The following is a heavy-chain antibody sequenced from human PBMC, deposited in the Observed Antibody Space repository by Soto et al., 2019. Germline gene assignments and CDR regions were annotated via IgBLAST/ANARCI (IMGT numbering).Heavy chain of an antibody. Sequence: QVQHVQSGAEVKKPGASVRVSCKASGYSFNYYVMHWVRQAPGQRLEWMGWINGVNGNTKYSQKFQARVALTRDTSASTAYLELSSLRSEDTAVYYCARPYYSDTSGSYSGFDYWGQGTLITVSS. D-gene: IGHD3-22*01. CDR2: INGVNGNT. V-gene: IGHV1-3*01. CDR1: GYSFNYYV. J-gene: IGHJ4*02. CDR3: ARPYYSDTSGSYSGFDY.